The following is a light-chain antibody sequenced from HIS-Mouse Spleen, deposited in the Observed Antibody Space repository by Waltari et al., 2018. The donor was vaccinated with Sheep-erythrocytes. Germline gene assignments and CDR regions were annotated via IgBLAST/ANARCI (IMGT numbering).Light chain of an antibody. J-gene: IGKJ2*01. CDR2: AAS. V-gene: IGKV1-8*01. Sequence: AIRMTQSPSPLSEPTGDRVTITCRASQGISSYLAWDQQKPAKAPKLLIYAASTMQSGVPSRFSGSGSGTDFTLTIRCLQSEDFATYYCQQYYSYPPTFGQGTKLEIK. CDR3: QQYYSYPPT. CDR1: QGISSY.